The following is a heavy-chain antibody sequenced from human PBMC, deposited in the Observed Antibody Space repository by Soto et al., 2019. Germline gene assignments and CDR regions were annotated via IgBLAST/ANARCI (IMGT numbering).Heavy chain of an antibody. J-gene: IGHJ6*01. CDR1: VGSISSGDYY. V-gene: IGHV4-30-4*01. CDR2: IYYSGST. CDR3: AREVMVRAHTPTYYYYGMEV. Sequence: PXETLSLTCTFSVGSISSGDYYCSWIRQPPWKGLEWIGYIYYSGSTYYNPSLKSRVTISVDTSKNQFSLKLSSVTAADTAVYYCAREVMVRAHTPTYYYYGMEVWGQGTTVSVSS. D-gene: IGHD3-10*01.